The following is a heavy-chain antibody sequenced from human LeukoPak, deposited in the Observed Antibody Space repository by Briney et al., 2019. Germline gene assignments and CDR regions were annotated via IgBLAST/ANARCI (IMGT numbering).Heavy chain of an antibody. J-gene: IGHJ3*02. CDR3: AKEPSYYDSRTHAFDI. D-gene: IGHD3-22*01. CDR1: GFTFSSYG. V-gene: IGHV3-23*01. CDR2: ISGSGGST. Sequence: GGSLRLSCAASGFTFSSYGMSWVRQAPGKGLEWVSAISGSGGSTYYADSVKGRFTISRDNSKNTLYLQMNSLRAEDTAVYYCAKEPSYYDSRTHAFDIWGQGTMVTVSS.